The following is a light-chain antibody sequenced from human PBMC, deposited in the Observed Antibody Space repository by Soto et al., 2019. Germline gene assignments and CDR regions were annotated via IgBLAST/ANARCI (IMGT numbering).Light chain of an antibody. J-gene: IGKJ2*01. CDR1: QSVSSR. Sequence: IVMTQSPATLSVSPGERATLSCRSSQSVSSRLAWYQQKAGQAPRLLIYDATSRATGIPARFSGRGFGTAFTLTISRLQSEDIAVYFCPQYKKWTREDTFGQGTNLEI. V-gene: IGKV3D-15*01. CDR2: DAT. CDR3: PQYKKWTREDT.